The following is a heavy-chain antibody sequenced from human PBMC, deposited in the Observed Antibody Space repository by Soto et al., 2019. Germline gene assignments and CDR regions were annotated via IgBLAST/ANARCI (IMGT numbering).Heavy chain of an antibody. CDR3: AKGIYCTNGVCYRAPPDY. Sequence: GGSLRLSCAASGFTFSSYAMSWFRQAPGKGLEWVSDISGSGGVTYYADSVKGRFTISRDNSKNTLYLQMNSLRAEDTAVYYCAKGIYCTNGVCYRAPPDYWGQGTLVTVSS. J-gene: IGHJ4*02. V-gene: IGHV3-23*01. CDR1: GFTFSSYA. CDR2: ISGSGGVT. D-gene: IGHD2-8*01.